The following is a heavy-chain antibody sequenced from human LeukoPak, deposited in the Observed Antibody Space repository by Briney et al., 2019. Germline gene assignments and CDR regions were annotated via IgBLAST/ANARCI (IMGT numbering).Heavy chain of an antibody. CDR2: IKEDGTDK. V-gene: IGHV3-7*01. CDR3: ARAPNGYYDSLFDY. CDR1: GFTFSNYW. D-gene: IGHD3-3*01. J-gene: IGHJ4*02. Sequence: GGSLRLSCAASGFTFSNYWMRWVRQAPGKGLEWVANIKEDGTDKNYMDSVKGRFTISRDNAKNSLYLQMNSLRAEDTAVYYCARAPNGYYDSLFDYWGQGTLVTVSS.